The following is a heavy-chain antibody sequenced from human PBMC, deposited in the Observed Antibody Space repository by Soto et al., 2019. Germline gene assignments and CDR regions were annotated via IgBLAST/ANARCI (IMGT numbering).Heavy chain of an antibody. CDR3: ARGRRWLHPFDY. Sequence: SETLSLTCAVYGGSFSGYYLSWIRQPPGKGLEWIGEINHSGSTNYNPSLKSRVTISVDTSKNQFSLKLSSVTAADTAVYYCARGRRWLHPFDYWAQRTVFTVSS. CDR1: GGSFSGYY. V-gene: IGHV4-34*01. D-gene: IGHD5-12*01. J-gene: IGHJ4*02. CDR2: INHSGST.